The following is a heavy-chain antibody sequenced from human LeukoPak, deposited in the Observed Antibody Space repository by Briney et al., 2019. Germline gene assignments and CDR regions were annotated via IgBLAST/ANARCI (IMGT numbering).Heavy chain of an antibody. V-gene: IGHV4-59*01. Sequence: PSETLSLTCTVSGDSISSYYWNWIRQPPGKGLQWIWNIYYSGNTNYNPSFKSRVTISVDTSKNQFSLKLSSVAAADTAVYYCARDQIMKGYYHHGMDVWGQGTTVTVSS. D-gene: IGHD3-16*01. CDR2: IYYSGNT. J-gene: IGHJ6*02. CDR3: ARDQIMKGYYHHGMDV. CDR1: GDSISSYY.